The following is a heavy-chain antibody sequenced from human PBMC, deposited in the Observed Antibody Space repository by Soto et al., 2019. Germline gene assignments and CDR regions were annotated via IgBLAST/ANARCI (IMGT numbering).Heavy chain of an antibody. D-gene: IGHD5-18*01. CDR2: IYYSGST. J-gene: IGHJ3*02. CDR1: GGSISSSSYY. CDR3: ARHSIQLWFDI. Sequence: ETLSLTCTVSGGSISSSSYYWGWIRQPPGKGLEWIGSIYYSGSTYYNPSLKSRVTISVDTSKNQFSLKLSSVTAADTAVYYCARHSIQLWFDIWGQGTMVTVSS. V-gene: IGHV4-39*01.